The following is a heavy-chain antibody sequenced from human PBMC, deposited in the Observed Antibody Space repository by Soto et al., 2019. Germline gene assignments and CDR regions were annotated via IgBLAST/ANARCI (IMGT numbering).Heavy chain of an antibody. CDR3: ARVPKVVPAAMGEGTDSYYYYYGMDV. CDR1: GGTFSSYA. J-gene: IGHJ6*02. Sequence: QVQLVQSGAEVKKPGSSVKVSCKASGGTFSSYAISWVRQAPGQGLEWMGGIIPISGTANYAQKFQGRVTITADESTSTAYMELSSLRSEDTAVYYCARVPKVVPAAMGEGTDSYYYYYGMDVWGQGTTVTVSS. V-gene: IGHV1-69*01. D-gene: IGHD2-2*01. CDR2: IIPISGTA.